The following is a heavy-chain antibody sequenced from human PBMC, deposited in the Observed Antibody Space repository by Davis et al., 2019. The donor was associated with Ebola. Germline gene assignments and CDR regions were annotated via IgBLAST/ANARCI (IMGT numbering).Heavy chain of an antibody. Sequence: PGGSLRPSCAASGFTFSSYAMSWVRQAPGKGLEWVSAISGSGGSTYYADSVKGRFTISRDNSKNTLYLQMNSLRAEDTAVYYCANWVQQGLSGYSFGGQGTLVTVSS. CDR2: ISGSGGST. CDR3: ANWVQQGLSGYSF. D-gene: IGHD3-22*01. V-gene: IGHV3-23*01. CDR1: GFTFSSYA. J-gene: IGHJ4*02.